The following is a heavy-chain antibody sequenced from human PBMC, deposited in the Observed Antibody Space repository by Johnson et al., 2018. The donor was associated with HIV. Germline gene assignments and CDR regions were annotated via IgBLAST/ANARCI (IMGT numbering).Heavy chain of an antibody. CDR1: GFAFDHYA. J-gene: IGHJ3*02. D-gene: IGHD1-1*01. CDR3: ARGDGVTSAFDI. V-gene: IGHV3-43*02. CDR2: INSDGSTT. Sequence: QLVESGGGVVQPGGSLRLSCAVSGFAFDHYAMHWVRQAPGKGLEWVSLINSDGSTTTYADSVKGRFTISRDNAKNTLYLQMSSLRTEDTAVYYCARGDGVTSAFDIWGQGTVVTVSS.